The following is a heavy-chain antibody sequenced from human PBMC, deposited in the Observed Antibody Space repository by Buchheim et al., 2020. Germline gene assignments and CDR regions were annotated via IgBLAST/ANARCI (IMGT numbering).Heavy chain of an antibody. J-gene: IGHJ4*02. Sequence: EVQVVESGGGLVKPGGSLRLSCAASGLSFTDAWMGWVRQAPGKGLEWVGRVKSRRDGGTKEYAARVKGRFTISTDDSKTTVYLQMNSLTMEDAGVYYCTTDRGITVRPLFDSWGQGTL. CDR2: VKSRRDGGTK. CDR3: TTDRGITVRPLFDS. V-gene: IGHV3-15*01. D-gene: IGHD1-20*01. CDR1: GLSFTDAW.